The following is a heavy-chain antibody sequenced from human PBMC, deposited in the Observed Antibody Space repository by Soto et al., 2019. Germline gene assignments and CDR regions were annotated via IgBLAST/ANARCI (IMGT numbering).Heavy chain of an antibody. Sequence: GGSLRLSCIGSGFKFDDYVMHWVRQVTGKGPEWLSGISWNSAYIGYAESVKGRFTISRDNAKNSLYLQINSLRAEDTAVYYCARDRGWELLNGHDAFDIWGQGTMVTVSS. CDR1: GFKFDDYV. J-gene: IGHJ3*02. V-gene: IGHV3-9*01. CDR2: ISWNSAYI. D-gene: IGHD1-26*01. CDR3: ARDRGWELLNGHDAFDI.